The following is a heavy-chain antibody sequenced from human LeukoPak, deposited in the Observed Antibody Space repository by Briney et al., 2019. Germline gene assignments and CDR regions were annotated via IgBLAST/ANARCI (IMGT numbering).Heavy chain of an antibody. CDR2: ISSSSSTI. CDR3: ARDRAAAVPGPLRY. J-gene: IGHJ4*02. D-gene: IGHD6-13*01. Sequence: PGGSLRLSCAASGFTFSSYWMHWVRHAPGKGLGWGSYISSSSSTIYHAHSVKGRFTISRDNAKNSLYLQINSLRAEDTAVYYCARDRAAAVPGPLRYWGQGTLVTVSS. CDR1: GFTFSSYW. V-gene: IGHV3-48*04.